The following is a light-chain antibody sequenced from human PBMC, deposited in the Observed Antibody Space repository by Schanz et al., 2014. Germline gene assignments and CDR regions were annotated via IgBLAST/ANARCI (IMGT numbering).Light chain of an antibody. CDR2: GAS. J-gene: IGKJ2*01. CDR1: QTVSSSN. Sequence: EIVLTQSPGTLSLSPGGRATLSCRASQTVSSSNLAWYRQKPGQAPRLLIYGASTRATGIPARFSGSGSGTDFTLTISSLQPDDFATYYCQHETFGQGTKLEIK. CDR3: QHET. V-gene: IGKV3-20*01.